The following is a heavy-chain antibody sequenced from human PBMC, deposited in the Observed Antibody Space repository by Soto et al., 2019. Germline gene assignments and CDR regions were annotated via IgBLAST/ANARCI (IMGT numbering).Heavy chain of an antibody. CDR3: ARAHLQGFIVLAVVGHFDY. Sequence: QVQLQQWGAGLLKPSETLSLTCTVYGGSFSGYSWSWIRQPPGKGLEWIGEINQSGNANYNPSLTGRVTISVETSKNQFSLKLSSVTAVDTAVYYCARAHLQGFIVLAVVGHFDYWGQGALVTVSS. CDR2: INQSGNA. V-gene: IGHV4-34*01. CDR1: GGSFSGYS. J-gene: IGHJ4*02. D-gene: IGHD2-15*01.